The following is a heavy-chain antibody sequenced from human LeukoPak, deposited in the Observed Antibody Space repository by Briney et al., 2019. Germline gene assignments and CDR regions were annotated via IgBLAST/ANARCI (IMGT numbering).Heavy chain of an antibody. J-gene: IGHJ4*02. CDR3: ARDLSESGAF. V-gene: IGHV3-21*04. CDR1: GFIFSDSG. CDR2: IARKGNYI. Sequence: GGSLRLSCAASGFIFSDSGMHWVRQSPGEGLEWVSFIARKGNYIYYADSLKGRFSISRDNAKNSVYLQMNSLRAEDTATYYCARDLSESGAFWGQGALVTVSS. D-gene: IGHD7-27*01.